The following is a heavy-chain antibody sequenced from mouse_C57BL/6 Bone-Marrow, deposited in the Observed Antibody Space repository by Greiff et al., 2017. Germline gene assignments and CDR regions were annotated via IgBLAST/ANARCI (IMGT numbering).Heavy chain of an antibody. CDR3: ARGGLLRGGTFFAY. J-gene: IGHJ3*01. V-gene: IGHV1-81*01. CDR2: IYPRSGNT. D-gene: IGHD2-3*01. Sequence: VKLMESGAELARPGASVKLSCKASGYTFTSYGISWVKQRTGQGLEWIGEIYPRSGNTYSNEKFKGKATLTADKSSRTAYMELRSLTSEDSAVYFCARGGLLRGGTFFAYWGQGTLVTVSA. CDR1: GYTFTSYG.